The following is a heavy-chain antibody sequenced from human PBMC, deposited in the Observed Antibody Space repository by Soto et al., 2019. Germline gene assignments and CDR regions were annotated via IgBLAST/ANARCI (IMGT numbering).Heavy chain of an antibody. D-gene: IGHD4-17*01. CDR3: ARNRLGYGDYEDYYYGMDV. Sequence: QVQLVQSGAEVKKPGSSVKVSCKASVGTFSSYAISWVRQAPGQGLEWMGGIIPIFGTANYAQKFQGRVTITADESTSTAYMELSSLRSEDTAVYYCARNRLGYGDYEDYYYGMDVWGQGTTVTVSS. J-gene: IGHJ6*02. CDR1: VGTFSSYA. V-gene: IGHV1-69*12. CDR2: IIPIFGTA.